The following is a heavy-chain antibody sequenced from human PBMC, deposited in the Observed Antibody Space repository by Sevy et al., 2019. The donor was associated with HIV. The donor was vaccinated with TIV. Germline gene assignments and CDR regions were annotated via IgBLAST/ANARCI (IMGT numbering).Heavy chain of an antibody. J-gene: IGHJ4*02. V-gene: IGHV3-21*01. CDR1: GFTFSTYN. D-gene: IGHD3-10*01. CDR2: IWSSSSYI. Sequence: GGSLRLSCAASGFTFSTYNMNWVRQAPGKGLEWVSSIWSSSSYIYYADSVKGRFTISRDNAKNSLYLQMNSLKVEDTAVYYCARDRTYGSFIDLGGGGTVVTVSS. CDR3: ARDRTYGSFIDL.